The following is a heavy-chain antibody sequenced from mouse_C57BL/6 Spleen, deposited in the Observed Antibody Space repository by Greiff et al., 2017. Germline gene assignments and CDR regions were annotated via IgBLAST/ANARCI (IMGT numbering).Heavy chain of an antibody. D-gene: IGHD2-4*01. Sequence: VQLKQSGPELVKPGASVKISCKASGYTFTDYYMNWVKQSHGKSLEWIGDINPNNGGTSYNQKFKGKATLTVDKSSSTAYMELRSLTSEDSAVYYCARDDYDVFAYWGQGTLVTVSA. V-gene: IGHV1-26*01. J-gene: IGHJ3*01. CDR1: GYTFTDYY. CDR2: INPNNGGT. CDR3: ARDDYDVFAY.